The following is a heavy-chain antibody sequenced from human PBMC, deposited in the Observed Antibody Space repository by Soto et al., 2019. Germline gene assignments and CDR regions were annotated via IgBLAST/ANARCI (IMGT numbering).Heavy chain of an antibody. J-gene: IGHJ6*02. CDR1: GGSIDSANYY. D-gene: IGHD3-16*01. CDR2: IYYSGTT. V-gene: IGHV4-30-4*01. Sequence: SETLSLTFRVSGGSIDSANYYCTWIRQLPGKGPEWIGNIYYSGTTFYNPSLKSRLTISIDTSRNQFSLHLTSVTAADTAVYFCARDQGYRDSFYASHCYCHMDSWRQGTPVT. CDR3: ARDQGYRDSFYASHCYCHMDS.